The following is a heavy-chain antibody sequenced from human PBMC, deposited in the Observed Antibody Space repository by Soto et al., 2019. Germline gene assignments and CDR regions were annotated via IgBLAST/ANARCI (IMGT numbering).Heavy chain of an antibody. D-gene: IGHD3-22*01. CDR1: GFTFTSSA. CDR3: AAEGYGIVAFDY. Sequence: SVKVSCKASGFTFTSSAVQWVRQARGQRLEWIGWIVVGSGNTNYAQKFQGRVTITRDMSTSTAYMELSSLRSEDTAVYYCAAEGYGIVAFDYWGQGTLVTVSS. V-gene: IGHV1-58*01. J-gene: IGHJ4*02. CDR2: IVVGSGNT.